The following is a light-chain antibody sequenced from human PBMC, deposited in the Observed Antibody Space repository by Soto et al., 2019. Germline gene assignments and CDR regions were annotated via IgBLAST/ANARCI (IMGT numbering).Light chain of an antibody. CDR1: SSDVGGYNF. V-gene: IGLV2-14*03. CDR2: DVS. J-gene: IGLJ1*01. Sequence: QSALTQPASVSGSPGQSVTISCDGTSSDVGGYNFVSWYQQHPGKAPQLMIYDVSSRPSGVSNRFSGSKSGNTASLTISGLQAEDEADYYCSSYTSSYTYVFGTGTKVTVL. CDR3: SSYTSSYTYV.